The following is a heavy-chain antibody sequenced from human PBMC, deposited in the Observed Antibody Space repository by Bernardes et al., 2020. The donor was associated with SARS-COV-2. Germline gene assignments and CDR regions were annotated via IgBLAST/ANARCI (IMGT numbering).Heavy chain of an antibody. CDR1: GYSISSGYY. J-gene: IGHJ3*02. CDR3: AGQRGFRSAFDI. CDR2: IYHSGST. Sequence: SETLSLTCAVSGYSISSGYYWGWIRQPPGKGLEWIGSIYHSGSTYYNPSLKSRVTISVDTSKNQFSLKLSSVTAADTAVYYCAGQRGFRSAFDIWGQGTMVTVSS. V-gene: IGHV4-38-2*01. D-gene: IGHD1-26*01.